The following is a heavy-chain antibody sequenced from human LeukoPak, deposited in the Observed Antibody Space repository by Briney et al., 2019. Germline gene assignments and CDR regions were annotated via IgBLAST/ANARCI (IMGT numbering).Heavy chain of an antibody. J-gene: IGHJ4*02. CDR1: GFSFSVYW. CDR3: ARDQYYGSGSYYPPNY. D-gene: IGHD3-10*01. V-gene: IGHV3-74*01. CDR2: IKTDGSIT. Sequence: GGSLRLSCAASGFSFSVYWMHWVRQAPGKGPVWVSRIKTDGSITDYADSVKGRFTISRDNSKNTLYLQMNSLRAEDTAVYYCARDQYYGSGSYYPPNYWGQGTLVTVSS.